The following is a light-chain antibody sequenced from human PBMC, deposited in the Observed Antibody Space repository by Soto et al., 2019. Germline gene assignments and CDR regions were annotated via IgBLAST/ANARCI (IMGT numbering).Light chain of an antibody. CDR3: QQYNTWLWT. Sequence: EVVMTQSPATLSVSPGERVTLSCRASQSINAHLAWYQQKPGKAPRLLIHGASTRATGIPARFSGSGFGTEFMLTISSLQSEDFAVYYCQQYNTWLWTFGQGTKVEIQ. CDR2: GAS. CDR1: QSINAH. V-gene: IGKV3-15*01. J-gene: IGKJ1*01.